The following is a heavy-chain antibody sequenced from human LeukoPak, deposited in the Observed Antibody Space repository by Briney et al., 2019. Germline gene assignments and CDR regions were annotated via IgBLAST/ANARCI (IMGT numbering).Heavy chain of an antibody. J-gene: IGHJ5*02. Sequence: GASVKVSCKASGYTFTGYYMHWVRQAPGQGLEWMGRINPNSGGTNYAQKFQGRVTMTRDTSISTAYMELSRLRSDDTAVYYCASARSGVVPAATDLYNWFDPWGQGTLVTVSS. V-gene: IGHV1-2*06. D-gene: IGHD2-2*01. CDR1: GYTFTGYY. CDR2: INPNSGGT. CDR3: ASARSGVVPAATDLYNWFDP.